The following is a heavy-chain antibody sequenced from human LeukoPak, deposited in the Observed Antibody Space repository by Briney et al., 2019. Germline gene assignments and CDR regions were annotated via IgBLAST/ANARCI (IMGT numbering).Heavy chain of an antibody. CDR3: ARDLVKVGATPTADY. CDR2: IKKDGSKK. V-gene: IGHV3-7*01. D-gene: IGHD1-26*01. CDR1: GFTFSSYS. Sequence: GGSLRLSCAASGFTFSSYSMNWIRQPPGKGLEWVADIKKDGSKKNQVDSVKGRFTISRDNAKNSLYLQMNSLRAEDTAIYYCARDLVKVGATPTADYWGQGTLVTVSS. J-gene: IGHJ4*02.